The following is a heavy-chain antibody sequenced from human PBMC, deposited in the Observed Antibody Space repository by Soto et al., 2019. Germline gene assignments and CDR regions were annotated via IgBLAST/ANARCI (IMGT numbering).Heavy chain of an antibody. CDR2: ISYDGSNK. D-gene: IGHD3-16*01. Sequence: QVQLVESGGGVVQPGRSLRLSCAASGFTFSSYDMHWVRQAPGKGLEWVALISYDGSNKYYADSVMVRFTISRDNSKSTLYLQMNRLRADDTAVYYCAKSTFYDYVWGSYRSELHYFDYWGQGTLVTVSS. CDR3: AKSTFYDYVWGSYRSELHYFDY. J-gene: IGHJ4*02. CDR1: GFTFSSYD. V-gene: IGHV3-30*18.